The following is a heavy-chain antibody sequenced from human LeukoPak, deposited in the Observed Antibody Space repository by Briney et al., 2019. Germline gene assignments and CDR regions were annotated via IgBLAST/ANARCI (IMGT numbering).Heavy chain of an antibody. CDR2: IYSGGST. V-gene: IGHV3-66*01. D-gene: IGHD1-26*01. CDR1: GFTFSSYA. CDR3: ARDPSGSYEVGAFDI. J-gene: IGHJ3*02. Sequence: GGSLRLSCAASGFTFSSYAMSWVRQAPGKGLKWVSVIYSGGSTYYADSVKGRFTISRDNSKNTLYLQMNSLRAEDTAVYYCARDPSGSYEVGAFDIWGQGTMVTVSS.